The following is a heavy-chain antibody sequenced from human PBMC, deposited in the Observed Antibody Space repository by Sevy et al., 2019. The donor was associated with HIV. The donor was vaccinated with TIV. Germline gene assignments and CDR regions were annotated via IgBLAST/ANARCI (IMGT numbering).Heavy chain of an antibody. V-gene: IGHV3-21*01. Sequence: RGSLRLSCAASGFTFSTYNMNWVRQAPGKGLEWVSSIWSSSSYIYYADSVKGRFTISRDNAKNSLYLQMNSLKVEDTAVYYCARDRTYGSFIDYWGQGTLVTVSS. J-gene: IGHJ4*02. D-gene: IGHD3-10*01. CDR1: GFTFSTYN. CDR2: IWSSSSYI. CDR3: ARDRTYGSFIDY.